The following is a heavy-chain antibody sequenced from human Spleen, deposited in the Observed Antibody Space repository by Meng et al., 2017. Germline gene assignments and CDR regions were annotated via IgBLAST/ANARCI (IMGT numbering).Heavy chain of an antibody. D-gene: IGHD5-24*01. CDR1: GFTFSSYA. CDR2: ISGSGRST. J-gene: IGHJ4*02. Sequence: GESLKISCAASGFTFSSYAMSWVRQAPGKGLEWVSGISGSGRSTNYADSVKGRFTISRDNSKNTLYLQMNSLRAEDTAVYYCARFIRRDGYYFDYWGQGTLVTVSS. V-gene: IGHV3-23*01. CDR3: ARFIRRDGYYFDY.